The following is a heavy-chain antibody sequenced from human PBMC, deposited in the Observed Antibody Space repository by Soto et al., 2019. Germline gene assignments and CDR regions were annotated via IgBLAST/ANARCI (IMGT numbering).Heavy chain of an antibody. J-gene: IGHJ6*02. CDR2: INAANGNT. CDR3: ARFIGGAYGMDV. V-gene: IGHV1-3*01. CDR1: GYTFTSHT. D-gene: IGHD2-15*01. Sequence: ASVKVSCKASGYTFTSHTMHWVRHAPGQRLEWMGWINAANGNTKYSQKFQGRVTITRDTSASTAHMELSSLRSEDTAVYYCARFIGGAYGMDVWGQGTTVTVAS.